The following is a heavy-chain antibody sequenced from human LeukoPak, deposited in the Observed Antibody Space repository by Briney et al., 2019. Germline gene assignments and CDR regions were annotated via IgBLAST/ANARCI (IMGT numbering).Heavy chain of an antibody. CDR1: GYTFTSYG. J-gene: IGHJ4*02. CDR3: ARGGNSGWRTPNDDY. Sequence: ASVKVSCKASGYTFTSYGISWVRQAPGQGLEWMGWISAYNGNTNYAQKLQGRVPMTTDTSTSTAYMELRSLRSDDTAVYYCARGGNSGWRTPNDDYWGQGTLVTVSS. D-gene: IGHD6-19*01. CDR2: ISAYNGNT. V-gene: IGHV1-18*01.